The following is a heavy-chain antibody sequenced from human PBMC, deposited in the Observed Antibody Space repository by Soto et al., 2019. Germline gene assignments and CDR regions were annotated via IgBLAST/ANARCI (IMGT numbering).Heavy chain of an antibody. Sequence: GGSLRLSCSASGFLYSSAAMSWVRQAPGKGLEWVSGFNGENGNAHYADSVRGRFTISRDSSKNTLYLQMSSLRADDTAVYFCARAIGFLDPFDSWGQGTMVTVSS. CDR3: ARAIGFLDPFDS. V-gene: IGHV3-23*01. D-gene: IGHD3-3*01. CDR2: FNGENGNA. CDR1: GFLYSSAA. J-gene: IGHJ4*02.